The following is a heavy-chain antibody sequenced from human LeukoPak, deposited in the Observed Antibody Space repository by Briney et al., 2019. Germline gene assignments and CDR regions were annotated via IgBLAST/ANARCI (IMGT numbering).Heavy chain of an antibody. V-gene: IGHV4-59*01. Sequence: SETLSLTCTVSGGSISSYYWSWIRQPPGKGLEWIGYIYYSGSTNYNPSLKSRVTISVDTSKNQFSLKLSSVTAADTAVYYCARGLLDGYTHPAAFDIWGQGTMVTVSS. D-gene: IGHD5-24*01. CDR3: ARGLLDGYTHPAAFDI. J-gene: IGHJ3*02. CDR1: GGSISSYY. CDR2: IYYSGST.